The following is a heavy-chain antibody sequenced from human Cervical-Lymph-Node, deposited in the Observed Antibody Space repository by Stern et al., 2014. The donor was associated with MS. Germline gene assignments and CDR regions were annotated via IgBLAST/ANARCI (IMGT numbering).Heavy chain of an antibody. J-gene: IGHJ4*02. D-gene: IGHD1-1*01. CDR3: ARDTSSPERSDW. Sequence: VQLGQSGGGVIQPGGSLRLSCTAAGLTVSRDYMTWVRQAPGKGQEWVSLITNVGSTFYTDSVKGRFAISRDDSKNTVYLHMTSLRAEDTAMYYCARDTSSPERSDWWGQGTLVTVSS. CDR1: GLTVSRDY. V-gene: IGHV3-53*01. CDR2: ITNVGST.